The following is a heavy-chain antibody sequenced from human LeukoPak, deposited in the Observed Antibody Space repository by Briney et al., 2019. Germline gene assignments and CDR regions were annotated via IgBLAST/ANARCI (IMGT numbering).Heavy chain of an antibody. CDR3: AKMYYDFWSGYYPQGNWFDP. Sequence: PGGSLRLSCAASGFTFSSYAMSWVRQAPGKGLEWVSAINGSGGSTYYADSVKGRFTISRDNSKNTLYLQMNSLRAEDTAVYYCAKMYYDFWSGYYPQGNWFDPWGQGTLVTVSS. CDR2: INGSGGST. CDR1: GFTFSSYA. V-gene: IGHV3-23*01. J-gene: IGHJ5*02. D-gene: IGHD3-3*01.